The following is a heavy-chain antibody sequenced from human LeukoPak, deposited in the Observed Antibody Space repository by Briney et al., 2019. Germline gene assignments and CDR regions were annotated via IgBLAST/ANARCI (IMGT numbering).Heavy chain of an antibody. Sequence: GGSLRLSCAASGFTFSSYWMTWVRQAPGKGLEWVANIKQDGSEKYYVDSVKGRFTISRDNAKNSLYLQMNSLRAEDTAVYYCAKSRRGWPTYFDYWGQGALVTVSS. CDR2: IKQDGSEK. J-gene: IGHJ4*02. CDR3: AKSRRGWPTYFDY. CDR1: GFTFSSYW. D-gene: IGHD6-19*01. V-gene: IGHV3-7*03.